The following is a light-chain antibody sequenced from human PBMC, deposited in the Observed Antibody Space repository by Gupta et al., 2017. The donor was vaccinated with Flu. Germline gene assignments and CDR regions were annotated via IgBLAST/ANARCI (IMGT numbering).Light chain of an antibody. CDR2: EVS. CDR1: SSDVGSYNL. V-gene: IGLV2-23*02. Sequence: SITISCTGTSSDVGSYNLVSWYQQPPGKAPKLMIYEVSKRPGVVSNRFSGSKSGNTASLTISGLQAEDEADYYCCSYAGSSTWVFGGGTKLTVL. CDR3: CSYAGSSTWV. J-gene: IGLJ3*02.